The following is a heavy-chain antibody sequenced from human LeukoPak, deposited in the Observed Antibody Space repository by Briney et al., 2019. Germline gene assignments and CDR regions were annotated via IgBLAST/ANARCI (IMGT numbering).Heavy chain of an antibody. CDR1: GFTFNDYE. V-gene: IGHV3-48*03. J-gene: IGHJ4*02. CDR2: ISSSGSIT. D-gene: IGHD3-22*01. CDR3: ARDRAITMIVVVPFDY. Sequence: PGGSLRLSCAASGFTFNDYEMTWVRQAPGKGLEWISYISSSGSITSHADSVKGRFTISRDNAKNSLYLQMNSLRAEDTAVYYCARDRAITMIVVVPFDYWGQGTLVTVSS.